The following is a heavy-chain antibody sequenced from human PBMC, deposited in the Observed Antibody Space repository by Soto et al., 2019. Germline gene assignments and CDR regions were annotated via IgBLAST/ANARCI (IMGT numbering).Heavy chain of an antibody. Sequence: PGGSLRLSCAASGFTFSSYGMHWVRQAPGKGLEWVAVIWYDGSNKYYADSVKGRFTISRDNSKNTLYLQMNSLRAEDTAVYYCARDTGYRLIESYFDYWGRGTLVTVSS. V-gene: IGHV3-33*01. CDR2: IWYDGSNK. CDR1: GFTFSSYG. D-gene: IGHD1-1*01. J-gene: IGHJ4*02. CDR3: ARDTGYRLIESYFDY.